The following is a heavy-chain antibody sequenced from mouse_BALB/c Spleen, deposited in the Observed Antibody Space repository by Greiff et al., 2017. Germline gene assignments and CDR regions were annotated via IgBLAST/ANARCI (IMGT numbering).Heavy chain of an antibody. J-gene: IGHJ4*01. Sequence: EVQLVESGGGLVQPGGSLKLSCAASGFTFSSYGMSWVRQTPDKRLELVATINSNGGSTYYPDSVKGRFTISRDNAKNTLYLQMSSLKSEDTAMYYCARDRHYDGNAMDYWGQGTSVTVSS. CDR2: INSNGGST. D-gene: IGHD1-2*01. V-gene: IGHV5-6-3*01. CDR1: GFTFSSYG. CDR3: ARDRHYDGNAMDY.